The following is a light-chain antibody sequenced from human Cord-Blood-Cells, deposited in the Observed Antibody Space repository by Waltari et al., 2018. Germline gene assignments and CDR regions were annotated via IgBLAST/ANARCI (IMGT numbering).Light chain of an antibody. CDR1: KLGDKY. J-gene: IGLJ2*01. V-gene: IGLV3-1*01. Sequence: SYELTQPPSVSVSPGQPASITCSGDKLGDKYACWYQQKPGQSPVLVIYQNSKRPSGNPCGFSGTNSGKQALLTISGTQAMDEADYYCQAWDSSTGVFGGGTKLTVL. CDR2: QNS. CDR3: QAWDSSTGV.